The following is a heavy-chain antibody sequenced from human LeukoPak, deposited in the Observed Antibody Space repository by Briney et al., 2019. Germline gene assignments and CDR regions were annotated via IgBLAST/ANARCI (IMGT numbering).Heavy chain of an antibody. D-gene: IGHD6-19*01. CDR2: ISGFNGYT. CDR3: ARDQGYTSEWLDY. V-gene: IGHV1-18*01. CDR1: GNTFSNYG. Sequence: GASVKVSCKAPGNTFSNYGISWVRQAPGQGLEWMGWISGFNGYTRYAQNLQGRVTMTTDTSTSTAYMELRSLISDDTAVYYCARDQGYTSEWLDYWGQGTLVTVSS. J-gene: IGHJ4*02.